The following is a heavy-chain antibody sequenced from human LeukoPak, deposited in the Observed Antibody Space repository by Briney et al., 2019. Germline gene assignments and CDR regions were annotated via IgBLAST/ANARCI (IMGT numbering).Heavy chain of an antibody. J-gene: IGHJ4*02. V-gene: IGHV4-59*11. CDR2: IYYSGST. D-gene: IGHD6-13*01. CDR3: ARDLGYSSSWYGLDY. CDR1: GGSISSHY. Sequence: ETLSLTCTVSGGSISSHYWSWIRQPPGKGLEWIGYIYYSGSTNYNPSLKSRVTISVDTSKNQFSLKLSSVTAADTAVYYCARDLGYSSSWYGLDYWGRGTLVTVSS.